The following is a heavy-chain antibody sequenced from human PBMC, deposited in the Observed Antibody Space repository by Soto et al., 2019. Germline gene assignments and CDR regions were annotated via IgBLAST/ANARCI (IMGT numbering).Heavy chain of an antibody. CDR1: GYSFTSYW. J-gene: IGHJ6*02. CDR3: ARNRANALVTNYYYGMCG. Sequence: GESLKISCKGSGYSFTSYWISWVRQMPGKGLEWMGRIDPSDSYTNYSPSFQGHVTISADKSISTAYLQWSSLKASDTAMYYCARNRANALVTNYYYGMCGCGQVTTVTVS. D-gene: IGHD5-18*01. CDR2: IDPSDSYT. V-gene: IGHV5-10-1*01.